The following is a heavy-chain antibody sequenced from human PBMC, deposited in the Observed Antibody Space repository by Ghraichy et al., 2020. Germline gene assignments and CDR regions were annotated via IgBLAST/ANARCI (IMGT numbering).Heavy chain of an antibody. Sequence: GESLNISCAASGFTFHDYSMHWVRQVPGKGLEWVSLITSDGGTTYYADSVKGRFTISRDNSKTSLYLQMDSLRTEDTALYYCVKDSYCSGRTCYTYQLDFWGQGTLVSVSS. CDR3: VKDSYCSGRTCYTYQLDF. D-gene: IGHD2-15*01. J-gene: IGHJ4*02. CDR1: GFTFHDYS. CDR2: ITSDGGTT. V-gene: IGHV3-43*01.